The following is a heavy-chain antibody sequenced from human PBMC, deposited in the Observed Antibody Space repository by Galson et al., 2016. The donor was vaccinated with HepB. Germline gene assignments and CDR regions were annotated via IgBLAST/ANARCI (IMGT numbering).Heavy chain of an antibody. CDR3: ARHSSYYGNFDY. Sequence: WIRQPPGKGLEWIGSIYYSGSTYYNPSLQSRVTISVDTSKNQFSLNLSSVTAADTAVYYCARHSSYYGNFDYWGQGTLVTVSS. J-gene: IGHJ4*02. D-gene: IGHD2-15*01. V-gene: IGHV4-39*01. CDR2: IYYSGST.